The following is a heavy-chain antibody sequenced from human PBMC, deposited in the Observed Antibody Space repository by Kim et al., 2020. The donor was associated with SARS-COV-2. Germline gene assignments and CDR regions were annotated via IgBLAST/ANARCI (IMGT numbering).Heavy chain of an antibody. CDR2: IYIGGNT. J-gene: IGHJ4*02. D-gene: IGHD3-10*01. CDR3: ARTGTLGFGAGTYSPPNS. Sequence: GGSLRLSCAACEFFVSGNYMSWVRQSARKGLEWVAVIYIGGNTFYADSVKGRFTISRDNSKNTLYLQMSSLRAEDTAVYYCARTGTLGFGAGTYSPPNSWGQGTLVTVSS. CDR1: EFFVSGNY. V-gene: IGHV3-66*01.